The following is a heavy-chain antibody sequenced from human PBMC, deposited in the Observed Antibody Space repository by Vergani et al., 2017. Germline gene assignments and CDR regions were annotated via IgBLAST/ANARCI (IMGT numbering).Heavy chain of an antibody. D-gene: IGHD3-16*01. V-gene: IGHV3-30*02. Sequence: QVQLVESGGGVVQRGGSLRLSCATSGFTLSNYDMQWIRQGPGKGMEFVAFIQLDGSNQYYAESVKGRFTLSRDFSKNTLYLQMNSPRTDDTATYYCAKHFRGWGIDYWGQGTQVIVSS. J-gene: IGHJ4*02. CDR2: IQLDGSNQ. CDR3: AKHFRGWGIDY. CDR1: GFTLSNYD.